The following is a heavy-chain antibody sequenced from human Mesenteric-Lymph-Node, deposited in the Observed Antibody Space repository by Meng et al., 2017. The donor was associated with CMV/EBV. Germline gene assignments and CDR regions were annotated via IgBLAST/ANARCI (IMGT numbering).Heavy chain of an antibody. CDR2: INHSGST. D-gene: IGHD6-13*01. Sequence: ESLKISCAASGFTFSDFYWSWIRHSPGKGPEWIAEINHSGSTNYNPSLRSRVTTSVDTSKNQFSLKLTSVSAADTAVYYCARGMYSPPRSWFDPWGQGTLVTVSS. CDR3: ARGMYSPPRSWFDP. CDR1: GFTFSDFY. J-gene: IGHJ5*02. V-gene: IGHV4-34*01.